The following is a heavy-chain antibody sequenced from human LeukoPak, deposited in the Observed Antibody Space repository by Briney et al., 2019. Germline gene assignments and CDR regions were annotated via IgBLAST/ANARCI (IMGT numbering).Heavy chain of an antibody. Sequence: SETLSLTCTVSGGSISSGGYYWSWIRQPPGKGLEWIGYIYHSGSTYYNPSLKSRVTISVDRSKNQFSLKLSSVTAADTAVYYCARGYCRSSSCPSFDYWGQGTLVTVSS. CDR2: IYHSGST. J-gene: IGHJ4*02. CDR3: ARGYCRSSSCPSFDY. V-gene: IGHV4-30-2*01. D-gene: IGHD2-2*01. CDR1: GGSISSGGYY.